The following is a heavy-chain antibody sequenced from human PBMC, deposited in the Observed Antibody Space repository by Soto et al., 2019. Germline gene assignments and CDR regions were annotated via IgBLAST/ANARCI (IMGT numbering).Heavy chain of an antibody. CDR3: ARDEVGATDN. Sequence: SETLSLTCTVSGGSISSYYWSWIRQPPGKGLEWIGYIYYSGSTNYNPSLKSRVTISVDTSKNQFSLKLSSVTAADTAVYYCARDEVGATDNWGQGTLVTVSS. CDR2: IYYSGST. J-gene: IGHJ4*02. CDR1: GGSISSYY. D-gene: IGHD1-26*01. V-gene: IGHV4-59*01.